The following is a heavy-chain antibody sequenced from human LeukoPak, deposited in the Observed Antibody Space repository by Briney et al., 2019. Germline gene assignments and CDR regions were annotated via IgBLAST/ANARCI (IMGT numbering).Heavy chain of an antibody. CDR3: ARDQIGSW. Sequence: GGSLRLSCEASGFTFSDYYLGWIRQAPGKGLEWISYISGSSSHINYAASVKGRFTISRGNAKKSVYLQMDSLRVEDTAVYYCARDQIGSWWGQGTLVIVSS. CDR2: ISGSSSHI. D-gene: IGHD6-13*01. V-gene: IGHV3-11*06. J-gene: IGHJ4*02. CDR1: GFTFSDYY.